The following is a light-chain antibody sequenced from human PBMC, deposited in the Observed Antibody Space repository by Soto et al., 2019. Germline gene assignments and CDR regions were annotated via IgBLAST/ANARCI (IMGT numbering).Light chain of an antibody. J-gene: IGKJ1*01. V-gene: IGKV3-11*01. CDR2: DAS. CDR1: QSVGDW. Sequence: EIVLTQSPGTVSLSPGGRATLSCRASQSVGDWLAWYQQKPGQAPRLLIYDASNRATGIPARFSGSGSGTDFTLTISSLEPEDFAVYYCAQRVWPWTVGQGTNVEIK. CDR3: AQRVWPWT.